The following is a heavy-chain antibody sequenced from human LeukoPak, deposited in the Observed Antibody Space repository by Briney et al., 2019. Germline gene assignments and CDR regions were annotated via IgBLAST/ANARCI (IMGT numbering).Heavy chain of an antibody. CDR1: GGSISRSSYY. V-gene: IGHV4-39*01. CDR3: ARGPRVDVVVPAAIRY. J-gene: IGHJ4*02. CDR2: LYNTETT. Sequence: SETLSLSCSVSGGSISRSSYYWGRIRQPPGKGLEWIGSLYNTETTYYNPSLQSRVTISVDTSKNQFSLKLSSVTAADTAVYYCARGPRVDVVVPAAIRYWGQGTLVTVSS. D-gene: IGHD2-2*02.